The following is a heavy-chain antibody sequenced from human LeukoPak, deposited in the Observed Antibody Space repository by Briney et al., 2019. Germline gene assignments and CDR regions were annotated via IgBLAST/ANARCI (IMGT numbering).Heavy chain of an antibody. CDR2: IDPSDSYT. J-gene: IGHJ4*02. CDR3: AISYSSLSDFDY. Sequence: GASAKVSCKASGYTFTSYWISWVRQMPGKGLEWMGRIDPSDSYTNYSPSFQGHVTISADKSISTAYLQWSSLKASDTAMYYCAISYSSLSDFDYWGQGTLVTVSS. D-gene: IGHD6-6*01. V-gene: IGHV5-10-1*01. CDR1: GYTFTSYW.